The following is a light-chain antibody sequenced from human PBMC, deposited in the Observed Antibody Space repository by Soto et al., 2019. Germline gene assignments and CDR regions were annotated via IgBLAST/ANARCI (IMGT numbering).Light chain of an antibody. V-gene: IGKV3-15*01. Sequence: EIVLTQSPATVSLSPGESATFSCRASQNIGSNLAWYRHKPGQAPRLLISGASTRATGVPGRFSGSGSGTEFALTISRLQSEDFAVYFCQQYNTGPQTFGQGTKVDIK. J-gene: IGKJ1*01. CDR1: QNIGSN. CDR3: QQYNTGPQT. CDR2: GAS.